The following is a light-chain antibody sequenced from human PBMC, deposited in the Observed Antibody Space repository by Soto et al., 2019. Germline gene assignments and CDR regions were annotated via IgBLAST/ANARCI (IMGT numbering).Light chain of an antibody. CDR2: GNS. V-gene: IGLV1-40*01. CDR3: SSYTSSSTLV. Sequence: QSVLTQPPSVSGAPGQRVTISCTGSSSNIGANYGVHWYQHLPGTAPKLLIYGNSYRPSGVPDRFSGSKSGNTASLTISGLQAEDEADYYCSSYTSSSTLVFGTGTKLTVL. CDR1: SSNIGANYG. J-gene: IGLJ1*01.